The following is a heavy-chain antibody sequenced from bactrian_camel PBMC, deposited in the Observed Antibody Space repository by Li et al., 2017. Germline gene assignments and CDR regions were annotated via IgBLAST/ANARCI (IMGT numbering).Heavy chain of an antibody. CDR1: RYIFTRCGNG. V-gene: IGHV3-2*01. D-gene: IGHD6*01. J-gene: IGHJ4*01. Sequence: HVQLVESGGGSVQAGGSLKLSCSASRYIFTRCGNGMRWYRQAPGKGLQWVSSISGKAFNTVYDDSVKGRFTVSRDNAKNTAYLQMSNLKSEDTALYYCAAGQWYTDEYRFWGQGTQVTVS. CDR3: AAGQWYTDEYRF. CDR2: ISGKAFNT.